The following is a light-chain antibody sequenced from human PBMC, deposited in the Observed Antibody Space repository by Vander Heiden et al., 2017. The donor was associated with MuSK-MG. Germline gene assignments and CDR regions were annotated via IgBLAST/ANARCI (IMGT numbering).Light chain of an antibody. J-gene: IGKJ1*01. Sequence: DIQMTQSPSTLSASVGDRVTITCRASHSISSWLAWYQQKPGKAPKLLIYDASSLESGVPSRFSGSGYGTEFTLTITSLQPNDFAAYFCQHDNSNSMWTFGQGTKVEIK. V-gene: IGKV1-5*01. CDR3: QHDNSNSMWT. CDR2: DAS. CDR1: HSISSW.